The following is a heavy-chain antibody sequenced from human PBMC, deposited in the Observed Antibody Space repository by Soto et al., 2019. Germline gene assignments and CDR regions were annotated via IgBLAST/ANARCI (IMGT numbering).Heavy chain of an antibody. CDR1: GFTFSSYG. CDR3: ARSPVLLWFGESPGAFDI. J-gene: IGHJ3*02. CDR2: IWYDGSNK. Sequence: QVQLVESGGGVVQPGRSLRLSCAASGFTFSSYGMHWVRQAPGKGLEWVAVIWYDGSNKYYADSVKGRFTISRDNSKNTLYRQMNSLRAEDTAVYYCARSPVLLWFGESPGAFDIWGQGTMVTVSS. D-gene: IGHD3-10*01. V-gene: IGHV3-33*01.